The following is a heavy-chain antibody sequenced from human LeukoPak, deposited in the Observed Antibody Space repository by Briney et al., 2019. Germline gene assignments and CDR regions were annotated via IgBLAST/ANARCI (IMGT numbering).Heavy chain of an antibody. CDR3: ARYLRWLQSTNNWYFDL. J-gene: IGHJ2*01. CDR1: GGSISSSSYY. Sequence: PSETLSLTCTVSGGSISSSSYYWGWIRQPPGKGLEWIGSIYYSGSTYYNPSLKSRVTISVDTSKNQFSLKLSSVTAADTAVYYCARYLRWLQSTNNWYFDLWGRGTLVTVSS. V-gene: IGHV4-39*07. CDR2: IYYSGST. D-gene: IGHD5-24*01.